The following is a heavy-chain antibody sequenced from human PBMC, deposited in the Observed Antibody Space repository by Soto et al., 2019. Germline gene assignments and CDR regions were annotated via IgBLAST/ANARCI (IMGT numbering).Heavy chain of an antibody. Sequence: QVQLVESGGGVVQPGRSLRLSCAASGFTFSSYAMHWVRQAPGKGLAWVAVISYDGSNKYYSDSVKGRFTISRDNSKNTLYLQMNSLRAEDTAVYYCARSSKGIAARPYYFDFWGQGTLVTVSS. CDR2: ISYDGSNK. J-gene: IGHJ4*02. V-gene: IGHV3-30-3*01. CDR1: GFTFSSYA. D-gene: IGHD6-6*01. CDR3: ARSSKGIAARPYYFDF.